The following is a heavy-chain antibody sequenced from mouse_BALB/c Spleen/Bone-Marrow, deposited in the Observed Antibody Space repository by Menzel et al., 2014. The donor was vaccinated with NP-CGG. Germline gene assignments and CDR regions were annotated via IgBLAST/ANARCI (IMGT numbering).Heavy chain of an antibody. CDR3: ARQDGFGY. J-gene: IGHJ2*01. D-gene: IGHD2-3*01. CDR2: ISSGGSYT. CDR1: GFTFSNYA. V-gene: IGHV5-9-3*01. Sequence: EVQLVESGGGLVKPGGSLKLSCAASGFTFSNYAMSWVRQTPEKRLEWVAIISSGGSYTYYPDSVKGRFTISRDNAKTILYLQMSSLRSEDTAMYYCARQDGFGYWGQGTTLTVSS.